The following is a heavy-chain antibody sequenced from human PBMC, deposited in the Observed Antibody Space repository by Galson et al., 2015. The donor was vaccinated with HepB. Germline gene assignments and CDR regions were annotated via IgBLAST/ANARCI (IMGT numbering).Heavy chain of an antibody. CDR1: GYTFTNYY. CDR3: ARDLTRGSGSYYNDWPQGDY. J-gene: IGHJ4*02. CDR2: INPSGGST. D-gene: IGHD3-10*01. Sequence: SCKASGYTFTNYYMHWVRQAPGQGLEWMGIINPSGGSTNYAQKLQGRVTMTRDTSTSTVYMELSSLRSEDTAVYYCARDLTRGSGSYYNDWPQGDYWGQGTLVTVSS. V-gene: IGHV1-46*04.